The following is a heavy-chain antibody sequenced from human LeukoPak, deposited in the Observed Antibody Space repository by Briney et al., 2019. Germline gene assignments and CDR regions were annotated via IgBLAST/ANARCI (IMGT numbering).Heavy chain of an antibody. CDR3: AKDKCSGGSCYPLNLDY. V-gene: IGHV3-23*01. D-gene: IGHD2-15*01. CDR1: GFTFSSYA. CDR2: ISGSSGST. J-gene: IGHJ4*02. Sequence: PGGSLRLSCAASGFTFSSYAMSWVRQAPGKGLEWVSAISGSSGSTYYADSVKGRFTISRDNSKNTLYLQMNSLRAEDTAVYYCAKDKCSGGSCYPLNLDYWGQGTLVTVSS.